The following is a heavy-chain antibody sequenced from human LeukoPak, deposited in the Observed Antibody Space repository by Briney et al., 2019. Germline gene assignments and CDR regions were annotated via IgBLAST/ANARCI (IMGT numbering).Heavy chain of an antibody. Sequence: GGSLRLSCAGSGFTFSSHWMNRVRQAPGKGLEWVASIKDDGSEKHFLDSVNGRFAISRDNAKNSLYLQMSSLRAEDTAVYYCARRGITISGVLVYHYSGLDVWGQGTTVTVSS. CDR1: GFTFSSHW. D-gene: IGHD3-3*01. CDR2: IKDDGSEK. J-gene: IGHJ6*02. V-gene: IGHV3-7*02. CDR3: ARRGITISGVLVYHYSGLDV.